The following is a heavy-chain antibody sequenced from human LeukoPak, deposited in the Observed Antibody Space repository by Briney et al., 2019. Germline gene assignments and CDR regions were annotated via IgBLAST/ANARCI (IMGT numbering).Heavy chain of an antibody. V-gene: IGHV4-61*01. CDR1: GDSINNNRYY. J-gene: IGHJ3*02. D-gene: IGHD1-26*01. CDR2: IYYSGST. Sequence: PSETLSLTCTVSGDSINNNRYYWGWIRQPPGKGLEWIGYIYYSGSTNYNPSLKSRVTISVDTSKNQFSLRLSSVTAADTAVYYCARDYYIVGATTAFDIWGQGTMVTVSS. CDR3: ARDYYIVGATTAFDI.